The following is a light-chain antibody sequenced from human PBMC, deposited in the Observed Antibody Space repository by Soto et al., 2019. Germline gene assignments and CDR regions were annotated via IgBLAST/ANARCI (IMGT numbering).Light chain of an antibody. CDR1: QSIHSY. Sequence: DIQMTQSPSSLSASVGDRVTITCRASQSIHSYLNWYQQKAGKAPKLLIYAASSLRSGVPSRFSGSGFGTDFTLTISSLQPEDFATYYCQQSYSTPRTFGQGTKVEIK. J-gene: IGKJ1*01. CDR2: AAS. CDR3: QQSYSTPRT. V-gene: IGKV1-39*01.